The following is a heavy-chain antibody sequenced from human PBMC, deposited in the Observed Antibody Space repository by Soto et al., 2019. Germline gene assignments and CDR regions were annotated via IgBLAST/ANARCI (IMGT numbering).Heavy chain of an antibody. J-gene: IGHJ4*02. CDR1: GGSMNTYY. Sequence: PAETLSLTCSVSGGSMNTYYWSWIRQPPGKGLEWIGYIYSSGNTYYNPSLERRGTISLDTPHNQFSLELNSVSDGDTGVYYCVSGDAWEVLLAYWGQGALVTVSS. D-gene: IGHD1-26*01. CDR3: VSGDAWEVLLAY. V-gene: IGHV4-59*12. CDR2: IYSSGNT.